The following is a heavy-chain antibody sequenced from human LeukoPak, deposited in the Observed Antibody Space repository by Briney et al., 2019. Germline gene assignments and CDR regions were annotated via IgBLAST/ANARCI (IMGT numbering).Heavy chain of an antibody. CDR3: ARDCSGGTCYLDY. J-gene: IGHJ4*02. Sequence: ASVKVSCKASGTTLSNYGITWVRQAPGQGLEWMGWISAYNGNTNYAQKFQGIATMTTDTSTSTAYMELRSLRSDDTALYYRARDCSGGTCYLDYWGQGTLVTVSS. D-gene: IGHD2-15*01. CDR2: ISAYNGNT. CDR1: GTTLSNYG. V-gene: IGHV1-18*01.